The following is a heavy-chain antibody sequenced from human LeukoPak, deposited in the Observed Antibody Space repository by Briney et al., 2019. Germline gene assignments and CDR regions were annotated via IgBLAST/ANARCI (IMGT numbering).Heavy chain of an antibody. CDR1: GFTFSRYE. Sequence: GGSLRLSCAASGFTFSRYEMNCVRHAPGKGGEGVSYISSSGSTIYYADSVKGRFTISRDNAKISLYLQMNSLRAEDTAVYYCAELGITMIGGVWGKGTTVTTSS. V-gene: IGHV3-48*03. CDR3: AELGITMIGGV. CDR2: ISSSGSTI. D-gene: IGHD3-10*02. J-gene: IGHJ6*04.